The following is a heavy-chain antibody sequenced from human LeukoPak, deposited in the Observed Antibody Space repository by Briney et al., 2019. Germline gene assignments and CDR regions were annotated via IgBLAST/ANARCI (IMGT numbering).Heavy chain of an antibody. CDR1: GGSVSSDDYY. CDR2: IYTSGST. Sequence: SESLSLTCTASGGSVSSDDYYWSWIRQPAGQGLESIGRIYTSGSTNYNPSLKSRVTISIDTSKNQFSLKLTSVTAADTALYYCARGLRGPDYFDYWGQGILVTVSS. CDR3: ARGLRGPDYFDY. J-gene: IGHJ4*02. D-gene: IGHD4-17*01. V-gene: IGHV4-61*02.